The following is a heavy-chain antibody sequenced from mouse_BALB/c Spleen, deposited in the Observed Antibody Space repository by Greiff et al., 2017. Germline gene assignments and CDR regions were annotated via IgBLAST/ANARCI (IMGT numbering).Heavy chain of an antibody. V-gene: IGHV1S56*01. D-gene: IGHD2-14*01. Sequence: QVQLHQSGPELVKPGASVKISCKASGYTFTSYDINWVKQRPGQGLEWIGWIYPGDGSTKYNEKFKGKATLTADKSSSTAYMQLSSLTSENSAVYFCARSDYRYEDAMDYWGQGTSVTVSA. CDR3: ARSDYRYEDAMDY. CDR2: IYPGDGST. CDR1: GYTFTSYD. J-gene: IGHJ4*01.